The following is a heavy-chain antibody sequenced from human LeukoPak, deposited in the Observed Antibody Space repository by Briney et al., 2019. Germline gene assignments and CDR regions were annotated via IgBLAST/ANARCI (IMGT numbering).Heavy chain of an antibody. CDR3: ARDSERYCSGGSCYSLPDY. V-gene: IGHV1-18*01. Sequence: GASVKVSCKASGYTFTSYGISWVRQAPGQGLEWMGWISAYNGNTNYAQKLQGRVTMTTDTPTSTAYMELRSLRSDDTAVYYCARDSERYCSGGSCYSLPDYWGQGTLVTVSS. CDR2: ISAYNGNT. CDR1: GYTFTSYG. D-gene: IGHD2-15*01. J-gene: IGHJ4*02.